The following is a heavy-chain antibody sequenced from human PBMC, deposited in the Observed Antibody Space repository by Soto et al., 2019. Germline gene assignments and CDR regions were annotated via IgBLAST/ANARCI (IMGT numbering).Heavy chain of an antibody. D-gene: IGHD5-18*01. CDR1: GGTFSSYA. CDR2: IIPIFGTA. Sequence: WASVKVSCKASGGTFSSYAISWVRQAPGQGLEWMGGIIPIFGTANYAQKFQGRVTITADKSTSTAYMELSSLRSEDTAVYYCATGRGYSYGLRPTYYYGMDVWGQGTTVTVSS. J-gene: IGHJ6*02. V-gene: IGHV1-69*06. CDR3: ATGRGYSYGLRPTYYYGMDV.